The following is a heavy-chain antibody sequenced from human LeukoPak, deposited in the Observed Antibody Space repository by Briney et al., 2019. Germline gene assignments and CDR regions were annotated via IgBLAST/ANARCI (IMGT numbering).Heavy chain of an antibody. Sequence: SETLSLTCSVSGGSISGGSISGYHWSWIRQPPGKGLELIAYMHYSGTTRYNLSLKSRVSISVDTSRKQISLELTSVTAADTAVYYCARNLRGFGELHYYMDVWGKGTTVTVSS. J-gene: IGHJ6*03. CDR1: GGSISGGSISGYH. D-gene: IGHD3-10*01. CDR3: ARNLRGFGELHYYMDV. CDR2: MHYSGTT. V-gene: IGHV4-61*08.